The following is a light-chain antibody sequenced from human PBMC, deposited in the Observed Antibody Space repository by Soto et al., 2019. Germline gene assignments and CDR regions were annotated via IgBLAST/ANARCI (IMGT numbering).Light chain of an antibody. CDR2: GAS. Sequence: EIVSTQSPGTLSLSPGETATLSCRASQSVSSSYLAWYQQKPGQAPRLLIHGASSRATGIPDRFSGSGSGTDFTLTISRLEPEDFAVYYCHQYGTSPWTFGQGTKVDI. J-gene: IGKJ1*01. CDR3: HQYGTSPWT. V-gene: IGKV3-20*01. CDR1: QSVSSSY.